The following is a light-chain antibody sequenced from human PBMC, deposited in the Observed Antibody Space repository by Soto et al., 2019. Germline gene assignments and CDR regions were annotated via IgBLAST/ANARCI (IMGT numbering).Light chain of an antibody. CDR1: QGIRNS. J-gene: IGKJ3*01. V-gene: IGKV1-27*01. CDR2: AAS. Sequence: DTQMTQSPSFLSASIGDRVTITCRASQGIRNSVAWYQQKPGKVPNLLIYAASTLQSGVPSRFSGSGSETDFTLTISSLQPEDVATYYRQKYNSAPYTFGPGTKVDIK. CDR3: QKYNSAPYT.